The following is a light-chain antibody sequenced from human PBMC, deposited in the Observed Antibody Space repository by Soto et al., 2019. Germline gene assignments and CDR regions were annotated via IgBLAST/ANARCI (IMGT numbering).Light chain of an antibody. Sequence: EIVMTQSPATLSVSPVERATLSFRASQSVSSNLAWYQQKPGQAPRLLIYGASSRATGIPDRFSGSGSGTDFTLTISRLEPEDFAVYYCQQYGSSGKFGQGTKVDIK. CDR1: QSVSSN. CDR2: GAS. CDR3: QQYGSSGK. J-gene: IGKJ1*01. V-gene: IGKV3-20*01.